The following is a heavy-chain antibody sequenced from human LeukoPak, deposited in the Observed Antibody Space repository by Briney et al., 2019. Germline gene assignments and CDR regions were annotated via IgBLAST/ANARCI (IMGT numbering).Heavy chain of an antibody. J-gene: IGHJ4*02. CDR1: GGSFSGYY. D-gene: IGHD5-18*01. CDR2: INHSGST. CDR3: ARGKGYSYGYQVDY. V-gene: IGHV4-34*01. Sequence: SETLSLTGAVYGGSFSGYYWSWIRQPPGKGLEWIGEINHSGSTNYNPSLKSRVTISVDTSKNQFSLKLSSVTAADTAVYYCARGKGYSYGYQVDYWGQGTLVTVSS.